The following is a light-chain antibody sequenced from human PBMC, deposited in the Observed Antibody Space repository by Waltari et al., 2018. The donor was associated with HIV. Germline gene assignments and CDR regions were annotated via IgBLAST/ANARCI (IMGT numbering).Light chain of an antibody. CDR2: PVS. CDR3: LTYVSKTSTWQ. CDR1: DIDIGNYKL. J-gene: IGLJ3*02. V-gene: IGLV2-23*02. Sequence: QSALTQPASVSGNPGPSVTITFTGTDIDIGNYKLVYWFLQHPGKAPKLLIYPVSNRPSGVSSRFSGSKSGYFASLTISGLLTEDESSYYCLTYVSKTSTWQFGGGTYLTV.